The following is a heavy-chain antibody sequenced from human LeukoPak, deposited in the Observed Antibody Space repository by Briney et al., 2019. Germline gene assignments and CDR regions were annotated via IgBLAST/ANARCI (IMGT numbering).Heavy chain of an antibody. CDR3: ARRGSSGFFDY. V-gene: IGHV4-59*08. CDR2: IYYSGST. Sequence: SETLSLTCTVSGASISSYYWSWIRQPPGKGMEWIGFIYYSGSTNYNPSLKSRVTISVETSKNQFSLRLSSVTAADTAVYYCARRGSSGFFDYWGQGTLVTVSS. CDR1: GASISSYY. J-gene: IGHJ4*02. D-gene: IGHD6-19*01.